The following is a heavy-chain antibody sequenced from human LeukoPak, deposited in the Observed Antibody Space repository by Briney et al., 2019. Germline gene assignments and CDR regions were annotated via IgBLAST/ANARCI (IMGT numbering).Heavy chain of an antibody. CDR3: ARVSDITQYNGSPDYFAS. CDR2: INPNSGGT. Sequence: GASVKVSCKASGYTFTGYYMHWVRQAPGQGLEWMGWINPNSGGTNSAQKFQGRVTMTRDTSISTAYMELSRLRSDDTAVYYCARVSDITQYNGSPDYFASWGQGTLLTVSS. D-gene: IGHD1-26*01. V-gene: IGHV1-2*02. CDR1: GYTFTGYY. J-gene: IGHJ4*02.